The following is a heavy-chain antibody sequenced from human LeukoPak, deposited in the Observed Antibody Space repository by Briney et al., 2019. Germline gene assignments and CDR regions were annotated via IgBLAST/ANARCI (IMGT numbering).Heavy chain of an antibody. J-gene: IGHJ3*02. Sequence: GGSLRLSCAASGFTFSSYAMSWVRQAPGKGLEWVSAISGSGGSTYYAGSVKGRFTISRDNSKNTLYLQMNSLRAEDTAVYYCAKDLPMIVVVITGLDAFDIWGQGTMVTVSS. CDR2: ISGSGGST. CDR3: AKDLPMIVVVITGLDAFDI. D-gene: IGHD3-22*01. V-gene: IGHV3-23*01. CDR1: GFTFSSYA.